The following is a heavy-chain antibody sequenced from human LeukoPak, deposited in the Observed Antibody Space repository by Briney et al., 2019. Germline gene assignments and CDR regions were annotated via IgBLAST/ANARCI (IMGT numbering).Heavy chain of an antibody. J-gene: IGHJ4*02. CDR1: GFTFSSYE. CDR2: ISSSGSTI. D-gene: IGHD6-13*01. V-gene: IGHV3-48*03. CDR3: ARGGIAAAQS. Sequence: GGSLRLSCAASGFTFSSYEMNWVRQAPGKGVEGVSYISSSGSTIYYADAVKGRFTISRDNANNSLYLQMNSLRAEDTAVYYCARGGIAAAQSWGQGTLVTVSS.